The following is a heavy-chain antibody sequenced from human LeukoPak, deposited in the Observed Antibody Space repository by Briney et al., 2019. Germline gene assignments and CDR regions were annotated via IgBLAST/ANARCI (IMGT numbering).Heavy chain of an antibody. CDR3: AREGGYCSSTSCYGNWFDP. V-gene: IGHV1-24*01. J-gene: IGHJ5*02. CDR2: FDPEDGET. CDR1: GYTLTELS. D-gene: IGHD2-2*01. Sequence: ASVKVSCKVSGYTLTELSMHWVRQAPGKGLEWMGGFDPEDGETIYAQKFQGRVTITTDESTSTAYMELSSLRSEDTAVYYCAREGGYCSSTSCYGNWFDPWGQGTLVTVSS.